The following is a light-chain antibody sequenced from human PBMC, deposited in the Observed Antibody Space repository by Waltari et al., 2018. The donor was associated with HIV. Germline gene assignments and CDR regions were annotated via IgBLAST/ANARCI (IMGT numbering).Light chain of an antibody. Sequence: SSDWSQPPSVSVSSGPTVTITCSGDNLGHKHVYWYQQRPGQSPVLVMSQNDKRPSGIPERFSGSKSGNTASLTISGTQTLDEATYYCQAWTSPGSIFGGGTILTVL. CDR3: QAWTSPGSI. V-gene: IGLV3-1*01. J-gene: IGLJ2*01. CDR2: QND. CDR1: NLGHKH.